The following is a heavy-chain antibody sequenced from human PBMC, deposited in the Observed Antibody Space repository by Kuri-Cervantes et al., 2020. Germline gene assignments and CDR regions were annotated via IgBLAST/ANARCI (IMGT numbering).Heavy chain of an antibody. CDR1: GFTFSSYA. Sequence: GGSLRPSCAASGFTFSSYAMHWVRQAPGKGLEWVAVISYDGGNTYYADSVKGRFTISRDNAKNSLYLQMNSLRAEDTAVYYCARAVAVAGMGPQFDYWGQGTLVTVSS. J-gene: IGHJ4*02. CDR2: ISYDGGNT. V-gene: IGHV3-30*07. CDR3: ARAVAVAGMGPQFDY. D-gene: IGHD6-19*01.